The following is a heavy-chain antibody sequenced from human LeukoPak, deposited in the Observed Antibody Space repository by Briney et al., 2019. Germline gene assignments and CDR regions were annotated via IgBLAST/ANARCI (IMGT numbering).Heavy chain of an antibody. V-gene: IGHV1-46*01. CDR1: GYTFTSYY. Sequence: ASVKVSCKASGYTFTSYYMHWVRQASGQGLEWMGIINPSGGSTSYAQKFQGRVTMTRDMSTSTVYMELSSLRSEDTAVYYCARDNSVEDTAWWFDPWGQGTLVTVSS. J-gene: IGHJ5*02. CDR2: INPSGGST. D-gene: IGHD4-23*01. CDR3: ARDNSVEDTAWWFDP.